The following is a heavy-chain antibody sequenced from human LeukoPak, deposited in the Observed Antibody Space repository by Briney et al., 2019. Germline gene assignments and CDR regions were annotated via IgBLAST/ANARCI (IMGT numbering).Heavy chain of an antibody. CDR1: GGSFSGYY. J-gene: IGHJ4*02. V-gene: IGHV4-34*01. D-gene: IGHD3-10*01. Sequence: SETLSLTCAVYGGSFSGYYWSWIRQPPGKGLEWIGEINHSGSTNYNPSLKSRVTISVDTSKNQFSLKLSSVTAADTAVYYCARGWFGEIPFDYRGQGTLVTVSS. CDR3: ARGWFGEIPFDY. CDR2: INHSGST.